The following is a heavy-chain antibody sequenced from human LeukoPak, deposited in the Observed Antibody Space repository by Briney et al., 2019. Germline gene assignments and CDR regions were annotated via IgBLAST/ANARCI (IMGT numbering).Heavy chain of an antibody. J-gene: IGHJ3*02. CDR3: ARSLGQLDAFDI. V-gene: IGHV1-46*01. CDR2: ISPSGGST. D-gene: IGHD6-13*01. CDR1: GYIFTGYY. Sequence: ASVKVSCKASGYIFTGYYIHWVRQAPGQGPEWMGVISPSGGSTTYAQKFQGRVTLTRDMSTSTDYLELSSLRSEDTAVYYCARSLGQLDAFDIWGQGTMVTVSS.